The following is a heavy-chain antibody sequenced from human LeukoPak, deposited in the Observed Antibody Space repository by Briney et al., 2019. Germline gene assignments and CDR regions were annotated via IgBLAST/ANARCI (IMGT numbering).Heavy chain of an antibody. CDR2: IYYSGST. D-gene: IGHD3-10*01. J-gene: IGHJ5*02. Sequence: SETLSLTCTVSGGSIRSNSYYWGWIRQPPGKGLEWLGSIYYSGSTYYINPSLKSRVTISVDTSKNQISLKLSSVTAADTAVYYCARDRYYYGSRNYGVPTWFDPWGQGTLVTVSS. V-gene: IGHV4-39*02. CDR3: ARDRYYYGSRNYGVPTWFDP. CDR1: GGSIRSNSYY.